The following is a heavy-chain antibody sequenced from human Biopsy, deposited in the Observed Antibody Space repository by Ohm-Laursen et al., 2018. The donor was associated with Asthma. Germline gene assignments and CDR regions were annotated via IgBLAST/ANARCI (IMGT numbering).Heavy chain of an antibody. Sequence: RSLRLSCAATGFSFSNFAIHWVRQAPGKGLEWVGVISKDASTQDYADSVKGRFTMARDNSKNTLVLQMNSLREEDTAVYYCVRDGTDDAFDIWGQGTVVSVSS. CDR2: ISKDASTQ. CDR3: VRDGTDDAFDI. CDR1: GFSFSNFA. V-gene: IGHV3-30*01. J-gene: IGHJ3*02. D-gene: IGHD1-1*01.